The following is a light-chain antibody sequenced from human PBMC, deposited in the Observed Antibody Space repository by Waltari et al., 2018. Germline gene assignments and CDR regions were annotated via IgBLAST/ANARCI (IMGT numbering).Light chain of an antibody. J-gene: IGKJ4*01. CDR2: LGS. CDR1: QSLLYSNGYNY. Sequence: SQSLLYSNGYNYLDWYLQKPWQSPQLLIYLGSNRASGVPDRFSGSGSGTDFTLKISRVEAEDVGVYYCMQAVQTPLTFGGGTKVEIK. CDR3: MQAVQTPLT. V-gene: IGKV2-28*01.